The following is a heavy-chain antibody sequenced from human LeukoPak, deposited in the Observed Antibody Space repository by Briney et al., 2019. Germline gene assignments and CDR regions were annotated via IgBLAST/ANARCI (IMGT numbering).Heavy chain of an antibody. D-gene: IGHD3-10*01. V-gene: IGHV1-18*01. CDR1: GYTFTSYG. J-gene: IGHJ6*03. Sequence: SVKVSRKAYGYTFTSYGISWVRPAPGQGLEWMGWISAYNGNTNYAQKLQGRVTMTTDTSTSTAYMELRSLRSDDTAVYYCARGKWFGELSGYYYYMDVWGKGTTVTISS. CDR3: ARGKWFGELSGYYYYMDV. CDR2: ISAYNGNT.